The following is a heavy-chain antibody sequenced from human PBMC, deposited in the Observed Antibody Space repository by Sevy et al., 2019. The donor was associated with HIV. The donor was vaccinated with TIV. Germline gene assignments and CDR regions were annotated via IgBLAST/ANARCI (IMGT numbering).Heavy chain of an antibody. Sequence: ASVKVSCKVSGYTLNELSMHWVRQAPGKGLEWMGRFDPEDGETIYAQKFQGRVTMTEDTSTDTAYMELSSLRSEDTAVYYCATARECYYETRGYFDYWGQGTLVTVS. J-gene: IGHJ4*02. CDR3: ATARECYYETRGYFDY. CDR2: FDPEDGET. V-gene: IGHV1-24*01. D-gene: IGHD3-22*01. CDR1: GYTLNELS.